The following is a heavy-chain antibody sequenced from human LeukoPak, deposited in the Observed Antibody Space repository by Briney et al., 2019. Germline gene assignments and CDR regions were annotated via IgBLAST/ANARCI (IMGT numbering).Heavy chain of an antibody. Sequence: AGGSLRLSCAASEFTFSSYAMHWVRQAPGRGLEWLAVISHDGSNKYYTDSVKGRFTTSRDNSKNTLYLQMNSLRAEDTALYYCAREPSSGSLADYWGQGTLVTVSS. CDR1: EFTFSSYA. J-gene: IGHJ4*02. V-gene: IGHV3-30-3*01. D-gene: IGHD3-10*01. CDR2: ISHDGSNK. CDR3: AREPSSGSLADY.